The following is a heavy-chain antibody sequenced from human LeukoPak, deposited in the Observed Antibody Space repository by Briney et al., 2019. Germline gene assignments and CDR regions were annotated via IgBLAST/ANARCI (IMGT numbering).Heavy chain of an antibody. CDR2: ISGSGGST. V-gene: IGHV3-23*01. Sequence: GGSLRLSCAASGFTFSSYAMSWVRQAPGKGLEWVSAISGSGGSTYYADSVKGRFTISRDNSKNTLYLQMNSLRAEDTAVYYCARGSSGWYTGGFDYWGQGTLVTVSS. J-gene: IGHJ4*02. D-gene: IGHD6-19*01. CDR1: GFTFSSYA. CDR3: ARGSSGWYTGGFDY.